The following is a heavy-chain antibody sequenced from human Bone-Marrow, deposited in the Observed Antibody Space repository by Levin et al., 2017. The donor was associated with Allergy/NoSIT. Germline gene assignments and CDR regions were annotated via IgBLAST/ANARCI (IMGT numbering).Heavy chain of an antibody. CDR2: VWHDGRKK. CDR1: GFTFTTYG. J-gene: IGHJ6*02. V-gene: IGHV3-33*01. Sequence: GGSLRLSCAASGFTFTTYGMHWVRQAPGKGLEWVAVVWHDGRKKFHADSVRGRLTISRDTDENTVSLQMNNLRVEDTAVYYCVRDSGLYGLDVWGQGTTVIVSS. D-gene: IGHD5-12*01. CDR3: VRDSGLYGLDV.